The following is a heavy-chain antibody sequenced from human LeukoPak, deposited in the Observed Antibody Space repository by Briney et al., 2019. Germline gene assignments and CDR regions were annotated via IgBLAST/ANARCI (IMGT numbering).Heavy chain of an antibody. V-gene: IGHV4-34*01. J-gene: IGHJ4*02. CDR3: ARRRRPERAYYDFWSGYAHFDY. CDR1: GGSFSGYY. CDR2: INHSGST. Sequence: SETLSLTCAVYGGSFSGYYWSWIRQPPGKGLEWIGEINHSGSTNYNPSLKSRVTISVDTSKNQFSLKLSSVTAADTAVYYCARRRRPERAYYDFWSGYAHFDYWGQGTLVTVSS. D-gene: IGHD3-3*01.